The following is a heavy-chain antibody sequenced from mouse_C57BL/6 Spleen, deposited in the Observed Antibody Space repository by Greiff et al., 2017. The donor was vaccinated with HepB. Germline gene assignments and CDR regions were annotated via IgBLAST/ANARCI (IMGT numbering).Heavy chain of an antibody. V-gene: IGHV1-64*01. CDR3: AREGALYYFDY. CDR2: IHPNSGST. Sequence: VQLRQSGAELVKPGASVKLSCKASGYTFTSYWMHWVKQRPGQGLEWIGMIHPNSGSTNYNEKFKSKATLTVDKSSSTAYMQLSSLTSEDSAVYYCAREGALYYFDYWGQGTTLTVSS. J-gene: IGHJ2*01. D-gene: IGHD6-1*01. CDR1: GYTFTSYW.